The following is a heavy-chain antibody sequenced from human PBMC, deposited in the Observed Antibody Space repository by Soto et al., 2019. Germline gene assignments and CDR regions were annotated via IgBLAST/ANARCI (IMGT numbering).Heavy chain of an antibody. D-gene: IGHD5-12*01. J-gene: IGHJ6*02. CDR1: GYTFTSYG. CDR3: ARGGAPIQWLRRPHYGMDV. CDR2: ISAYNGNT. V-gene: IGHV1-18*01. Sequence: ASVKVSCKASGYTFTSYGISWVRQAPGQGLEWMGWISAYNGNTNYAQKLQGRVTMTTDTSTSTAYMELRSLRSDDTAVFYCARGGAPIQWLRRPHYGMDVWGQGTTVTVSS.